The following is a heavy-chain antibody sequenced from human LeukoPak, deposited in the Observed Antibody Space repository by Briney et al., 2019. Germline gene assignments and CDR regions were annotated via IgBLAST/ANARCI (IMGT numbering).Heavy chain of an antibody. CDR3: ARGLGYGSGSYHYPNWFDP. D-gene: IGHD3-10*01. CDR1: GGSFSGYY. J-gene: IGHJ5*02. CDR2: INHSGST. Sequence: SETLSLTCAVYGGSFSGYYWSWIRQPPGKGLEWIGEINHSGSTNYNPSLKSRVTISVDTSKNQFSLKLSSVTAADTAVYYCARGLGYGSGSYHYPNWFDPWGQGTLVTVSS. V-gene: IGHV4-34*01.